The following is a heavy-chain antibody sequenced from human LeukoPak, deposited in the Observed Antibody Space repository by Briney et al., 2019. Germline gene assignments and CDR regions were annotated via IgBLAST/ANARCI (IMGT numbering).Heavy chain of an antibody. J-gene: IGHJ4*02. CDR2: ISSSGSTI. Sequence: GGSLRLSCAASGFTFSSYEMNWVRQAPGKGLEWVSYISSSGSTIYYAESVKGRFTISRDNAKNSLYLQMNSLRAEDTAVYYCARGLTAAAYGGYWGQGTLVTVSS. V-gene: IGHV3-48*03. D-gene: IGHD2-2*01. CDR3: ARGLTAAAYGGY. CDR1: GFTFSSYE.